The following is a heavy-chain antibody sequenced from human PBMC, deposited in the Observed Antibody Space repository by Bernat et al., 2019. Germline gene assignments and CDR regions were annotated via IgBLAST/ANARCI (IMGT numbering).Heavy chain of an antibody. V-gene: IGHV3-23*01. Sequence: EVQLLESGGALVQPGGSLRLSCAASGFTFSNYAISWVRQAPGKGLEWVSAVSGSGGSTYYADSVKGRFTISRDNSKNTLYLQMNSLRAEDTAVYYCARVLGEKSDAFDIWGQGTMVTVSS. CDR1: GFTFSNYA. CDR2: VSGSGGST. D-gene: IGHD2-8*02. J-gene: IGHJ3*02. CDR3: ARVLGEKSDAFDI.